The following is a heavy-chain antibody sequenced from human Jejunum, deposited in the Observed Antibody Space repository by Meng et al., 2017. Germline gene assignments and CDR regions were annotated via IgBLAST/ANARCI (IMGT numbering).Heavy chain of an antibody. CDR1: GFIFSNYG. Sequence: GESLKISCAVSGFIFSNYGMSWVRQAPGKGLEWVSGIRASGDNTFYADSVKGRFTISRDNSKNTLYLQMDSLRSEDTALYYCAKGVIWDPPASWGQGNLV. J-gene: IGHJ5*02. D-gene: IGHD3-10*01. V-gene: IGHV3-23*01. CDR2: IRASGDNT. CDR3: AKGVIWDPPAS.